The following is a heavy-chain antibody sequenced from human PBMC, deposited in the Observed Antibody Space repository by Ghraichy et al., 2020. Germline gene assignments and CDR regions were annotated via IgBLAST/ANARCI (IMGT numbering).Heavy chain of an antibody. V-gene: IGHV3-53*01. Sequence: GESLNISCAASGFTFSSNYMSWVGKAPGKGLEWVSVIYSRGSTYYADSVKGRFTISRDNSKNTLYLQMNSLRAEDTAVYYCARGWIQLLDAFDIWGQGTMVTVSS. CDR3: ARGWIQLLDAFDI. D-gene: IGHD5-18*01. J-gene: IGHJ3*02. CDR1: GFTFSSNY. CDR2: IYSRGST.